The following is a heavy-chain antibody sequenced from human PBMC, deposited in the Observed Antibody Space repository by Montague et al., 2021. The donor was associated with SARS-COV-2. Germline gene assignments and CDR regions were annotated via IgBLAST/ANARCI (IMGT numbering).Heavy chain of an antibody. V-gene: IGHV4-34*01. CDR3: ASGDDNGSDYLDV. Sequence: SETLSLTCAVFDGSFSNFYWSWIHQPPGKGLEWIGEINHSGTTYXNPSLKSRVTISVDTSRNQFSLKLNSVTAADAAVYYCASGDDNGSDYLDVWGKGTTVTVSS. J-gene: IGHJ6*03. CDR2: INHSGTT. CDR1: DGSFSNFY. D-gene: IGHD1-26*01.